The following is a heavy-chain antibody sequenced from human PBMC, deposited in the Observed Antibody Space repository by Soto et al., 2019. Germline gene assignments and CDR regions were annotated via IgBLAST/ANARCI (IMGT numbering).Heavy chain of an antibody. D-gene: IGHD1-26*01. J-gene: IGHJ4*02. V-gene: IGHV3-74*01. CDR3: ATVATRSYSWRDY. CDR1: GFTFSTYW. CDR2: INSDGSTT. Sequence: EVQLVESGGGLVQPGGSLRLSCAASGFTFSTYWMHWVRQAPGKGLVWVSRINSDGSTTTYADSVKGRFTISRDNAKNALYLQMKSLRAEDTAVYYCATVATRSYSWRDYWGQGTLVTVSS.